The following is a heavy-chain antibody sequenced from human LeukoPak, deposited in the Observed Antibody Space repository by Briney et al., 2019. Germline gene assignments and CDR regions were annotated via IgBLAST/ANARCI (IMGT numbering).Heavy chain of an antibody. J-gene: IGHJ4*02. D-gene: IGHD3-3*01. CDR2: INHSGST. V-gene: IGHV4-34*01. Sequence: SETLSLTCAVYGGSFSGYYWSWIRQPPGKGLGWIGEINHSGSTNYNPSLKSRVTISVDTSKNQFSLKLSSVTAADTAAYYCARLRIRTFWDYWGQGTLVTVSS. CDR3: ARLRIRTFWDY. CDR1: GGSFSGYY.